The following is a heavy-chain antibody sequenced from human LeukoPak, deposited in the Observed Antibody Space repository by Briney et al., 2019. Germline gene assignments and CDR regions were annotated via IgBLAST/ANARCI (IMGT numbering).Heavy chain of an antibody. V-gene: IGHV3-23*01. J-gene: IGHJ4*02. D-gene: IGHD5-12*01. CDR3: AKAHSSGYPQRPFDY. Sequence: GGSLRLSCAASGFTFSSYAMSWVRQAPGKGLEWVSTITGSGGNTYYADPVKGRFTISRDNSKNTLYLQMNSLRAEDTAVYYCAKAHSSGYPQRPFDYWGQGTLVTVSS. CDR2: ITGSGGNT. CDR1: GFTFSSYA.